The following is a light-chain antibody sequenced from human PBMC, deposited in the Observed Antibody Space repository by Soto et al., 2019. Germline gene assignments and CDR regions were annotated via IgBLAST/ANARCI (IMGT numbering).Light chain of an antibody. CDR2: EVN. V-gene: IGLV2-14*02. CDR3: SSFTTTSTYV. Sequence: QSVLTQPASVSGSPGQSITISCTGTSSDVGTYILVSWYQQHPGNAPQLMIYEVNKRPSGVSDRFSGSKSGNTASLTISGLQAEDEADYYCSSFTTTSTYVFGTGTKVTVL. J-gene: IGLJ1*01. CDR1: SSDVGTYIL.